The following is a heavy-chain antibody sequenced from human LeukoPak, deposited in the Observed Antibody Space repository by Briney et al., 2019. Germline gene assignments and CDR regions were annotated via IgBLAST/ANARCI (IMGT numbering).Heavy chain of an antibody. CDR2: ISGSGGST. V-gene: IGHV3-23*01. D-gene: IGHD3-22*01. Sequence: GASLRLSCAASGFTFSSCAMSWVRQAPGKGLEWVSAISGSGGSTYYADSVKGRFTISRDNSKNTLYLQMNSLRAEDTAVYYCARGGESGYPDYWGQGTLVTVSS. CDR3: ARGGESGYPDY. CDR1: GFTFSSCA. J-gene: IGHJ4*02.